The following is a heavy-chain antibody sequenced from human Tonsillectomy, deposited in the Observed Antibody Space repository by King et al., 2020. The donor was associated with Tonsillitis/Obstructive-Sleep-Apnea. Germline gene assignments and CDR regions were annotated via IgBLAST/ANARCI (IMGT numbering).Heavy chain of an antibody. V-gene: IGHV4-34*01. Sequence: VQLQQWGAGLLKPSETLSLTFAVYGGSFSGYYWSWIRQPPGKGLEWIWEINHSGSTNYNPSLKSRVTISVDPSKNQFSLKLSSVTAADTAVYYCARGDIVVVPAAMVYYYYMDVWGKGTTVTVSS. CDR2: INHSGST. CDR3: ARGDIVVVPAAMVYYYYMDV. J-gene: IGHJ6*03. D-gene: IGHD2-2*01. CDR1: GGSFSGYY.